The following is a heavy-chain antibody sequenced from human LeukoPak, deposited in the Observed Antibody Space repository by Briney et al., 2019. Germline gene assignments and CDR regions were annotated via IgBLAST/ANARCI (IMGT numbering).Heavy chain of an antibody. V-gene: IGHV3-21*01. CDR3: AREEEWLRYPYYFDY. CDR2: ISSSSSYI. CDR1: GFTFSSYS. D-gene: IGHD5-12*01. J-gene: IGHJ4*02. Sequence: GGSLRLSCAASGFTFSSYSMNWVRQAPGKGLEWVSSISSSSSYIYYADSVKGRFTISRDNAKNSLYPQMNSLRAEDTAVYYCAREEEWLRYPYYFDYWGQGTLVTVSS.